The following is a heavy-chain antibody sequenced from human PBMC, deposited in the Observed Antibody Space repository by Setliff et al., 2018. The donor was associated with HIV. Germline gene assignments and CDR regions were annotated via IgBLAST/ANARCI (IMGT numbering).Heavy chain of an antibody. CDR3: AKESLYYYDSSGWGFDP. J-gene: IGHJ5*02. CDR1: SGSITSSNYY. CDR2: IFYSGSP. Sequence: PSETLSLTCIVSSGSITSSNYYWGWIRQPPGKGLEWIGSIFYSGSPYYNPSLKSRVTISVDTSKNQFSLKLSSVTAADTAVYYCAKESLYYYDSSGWGFDPWGQGTLVTVSS. V-gene: IGHV4-39*07. D-gene: IGHD3-22*01.